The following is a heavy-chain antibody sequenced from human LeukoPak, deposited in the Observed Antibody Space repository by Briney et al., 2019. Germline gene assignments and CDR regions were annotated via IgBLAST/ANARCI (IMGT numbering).Heavy chain of an antibody. Sequence: SETLSLTCTVSGGSTSSSSYYWGWIRQPPGKGLEWIGSIYYSGSTYYNPSLKSRVTISVDTSKNQFSLKLSSVTAADTAVYYCARLAVLLWFGESPNWFDPWGQGTLVTVSS. J-gene: IGHJ5*02. CDR2: IYYSGST. CDR1: GGSTSSSSYY. CDR3: ARLAVLLWFGESPNWFDP. D-gene: IGHD3-10*01. V-gene: IGHV4-39*01.